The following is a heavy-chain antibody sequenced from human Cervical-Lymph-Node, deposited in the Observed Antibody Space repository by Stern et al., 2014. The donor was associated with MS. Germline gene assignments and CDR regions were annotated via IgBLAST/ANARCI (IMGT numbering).Heavy chain of an antibody. V-gene: IGHV3-30*18. Sequence: VQLVASGGGVVQPGRSLRLSCAASGFTFSSYGMHWVRQAPGTGLEWVAVISYDGSNKYYADSVKGRFTISRDNSKNTLYLQMNSLRAEDTAVYYCAKSSSPSHYYYYGMDVWGQGTTVTVSS. J-gene: IGHJ6*02. D-gene: IGHD6-6*01. CDR3: AKSSSPSHYYYYGMDV. CDR1: GFTFSSYG. CDR2: ISYDGSNK.